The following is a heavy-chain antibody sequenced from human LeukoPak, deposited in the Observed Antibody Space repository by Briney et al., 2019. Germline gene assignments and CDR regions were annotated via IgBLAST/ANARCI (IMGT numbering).Heavy chain of an antibody. CDR3: ARVRLSGTYLDAFDI. CDR2: IYYSAST. CDR1: GASVSSYY. V-gene: IGHV4-59*02. D-gene: IGHD1-26*01. Sequence: EPSQTLSLTCPVSGASVSSYYWSWIRQPPGKGLELFGYIYYSASTNYNPSLKSRVTISVDTSKNQFSLKLNSITTADTAVYYCARVRLSGTYLDAFDIWGQGTMVTVSS. J-gene: IGHJ3*02.